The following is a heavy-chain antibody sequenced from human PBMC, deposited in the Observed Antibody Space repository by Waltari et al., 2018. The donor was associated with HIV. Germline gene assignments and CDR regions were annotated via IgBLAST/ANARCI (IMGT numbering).Heavy chain of an antibody. CDR3: AKGGTVTTDYFNY. D-gene: IGHD4-17*01. Sequence: EVQLVESGGGLVQPGRSLRLSCAASGFFFHDYAMHWVRQAPGKGLEWVSGISCNSGTIYYADSVRGRFTISRDNAKNSLYLQMNSLRAEDTAFYYCAKGGTVTTDYFNYWGQGTLVTVSS. CDR1: GFFFHDYA. CDR2: ISCNSGTI. V-gene: IGHV3-9*01. J-gene: IGHJ4*02.